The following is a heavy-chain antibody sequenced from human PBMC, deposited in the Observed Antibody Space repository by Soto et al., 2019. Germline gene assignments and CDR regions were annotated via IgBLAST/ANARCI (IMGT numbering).Heavy chain of an antibody. CDR2: IYPGDSDT. CDR3: ARANYDILTGYYYPYDY. Sequence: PGESLKISCKGSGYSFTSYWIGWVRQMPGKGLEWMGIIYPGDSDTRYSPSLQGQVTISADKSISTAYLQWSSLKASDTAMYFFARANYDILTGYYYPYDYWGQGTLVTVSS. CDR1: GYSFTSYW. D-gene: IGHD3-9*01. V-gene: IGHV5-51*01. J-gene: IGHJ4*02.